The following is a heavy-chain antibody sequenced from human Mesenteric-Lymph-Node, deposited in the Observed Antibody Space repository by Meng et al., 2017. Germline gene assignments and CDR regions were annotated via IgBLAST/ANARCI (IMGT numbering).Heavy chain of an antibody. V-gene: IGHV1-46*01. CDR2: INPSGGST. CDR3: ARGLYSSGWYLGASYEYFQH. CDR1: GYTFTSYY. Sequence: ASVKVSCKASGYTFTSYYMHWVRQAPGQGLEWMGIINPSGGSTSYAQKFQGRVTMTRDTSTSTVYMELSSLRSEDTAVYYCARGLYSSGWYLGASYEYFQHWGQGTLVTVSS. J-gene: IGHJ1*01. D-gene: IGHD6-19*01.